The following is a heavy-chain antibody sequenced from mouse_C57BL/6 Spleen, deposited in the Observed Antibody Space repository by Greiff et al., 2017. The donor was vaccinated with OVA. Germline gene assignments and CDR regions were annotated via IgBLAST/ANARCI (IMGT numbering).Heavy chain of an antibody. V-gene: IGHV3-1*01. CDR3: ARDEDYYGSSSYWYFDV. Sequence: EVQLQESGPGMVKPSQSLSLTCTVTGYSITSGYDWHWIRHFPGNKLEWMGYISYSGSTNYNPSLKSRISITHDTSKNHFFLKLNSVTTEDTATYYCARDEDYYGSSSYWYFDVWGTGTTVTVSS. CDR2: ISYSGST. J-gene: IGHJ1*03. D-gene: IGHD1-1*01. CDR1: GYSITSGYD.